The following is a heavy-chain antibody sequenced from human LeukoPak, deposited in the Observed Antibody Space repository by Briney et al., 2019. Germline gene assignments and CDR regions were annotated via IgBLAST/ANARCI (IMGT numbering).Heavy chain of an antibody. V-gene: IGHV3-15*01. J-gene: IGHJ4*02. CDR2: IKSKPDGGTT. CDR3: GTRVY. Sequence: GGSLRLSCAASGITFSNAWMNWVRQAPGKGLEWVGRIKSKPDGGTTDYAAPVKGRFTISRDDSKSTLYLQMDSLKIEDAAVYYCGTRVYWGQGTLVTVSS. CDR1: GITFSNAW.